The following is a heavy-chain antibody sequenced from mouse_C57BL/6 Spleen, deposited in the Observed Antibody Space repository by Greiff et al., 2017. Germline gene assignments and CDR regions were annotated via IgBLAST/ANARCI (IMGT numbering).Heavy chain of an antibody. Sequence: EVKVVESGGDLVKPGGSLKLSCAASGFTFSSYGMSWVRQTPDKRLEWVATISSGGSYTYYPDSVKGRFTISRDNAKNTLYLQMSSLKSEDTAMYYCASLTYGNFDYWGQGTTLTVSS. V-gene: IGHV5-6*01. J-gene: IGHJ2*01. CDR3: ASLTYGNFDY. CDR1: GFTFSSYG. D-gene: IGHD2-1*01. CDR2: ISSGGSYT.